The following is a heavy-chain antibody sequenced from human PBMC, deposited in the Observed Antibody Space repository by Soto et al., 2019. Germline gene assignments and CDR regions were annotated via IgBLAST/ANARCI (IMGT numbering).Heavy chain of an antibody. Sequence: SETLSLTCTVSGGSISSGGYYWSWIRQHPGKGLEWIGYIYYSGSTYYNPSLKSRVTISVDTSKNQFSLKLSSVTAADTAVYYCARDIVVVVAAQPTAQYNWFDPWGQGTLVTV. CDR3: ARDIVVVVAAQPTAQYNWFDP. CDR2: IYYSGST. V-gene: IGHV4-31*03. D-gene: IGHD2-15*01. J-gene: IGHJ5*02. CDR1: GGSISSGGYY.